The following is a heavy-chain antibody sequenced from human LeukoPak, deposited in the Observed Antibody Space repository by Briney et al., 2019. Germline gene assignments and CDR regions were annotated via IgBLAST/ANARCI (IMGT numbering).Heavy chain of an antibody. D-gene: IGHD3-22*01. CDR2: IYSGGST. V-gene: IGHV3-53*01. J-gene: IGHJ4*02. Sequence: GSLRLSCAASGFTVSSNYMSWVRQAPGKGLEWVSVIYSGGSTYYADSVKGRFTISRDNSKNTLYLQMNSLRAEDTAVYYCARGMDYYDSSGYYPFDYWGQGTLVTVSS. CDR3: ARGMDYYDSSGYYPFDY. CDR1: GFTVSSNY.